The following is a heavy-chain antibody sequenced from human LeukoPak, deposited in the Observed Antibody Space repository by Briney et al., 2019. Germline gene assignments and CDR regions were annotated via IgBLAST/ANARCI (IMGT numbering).Heavy chain of an antibody. Sequence: SETLSLTCTVPGGSISSYYWSWIRQPPGKGLEWIGHIYYSGSTNYNPSLKSRVTISVDTSKNQFSLKLSSVTAADTAVYYCARRKNYDILTGAFDYWGQGTLVTVSS. V-gene: IGHV4-59*08. D-gene: IGHD3-9*01. CDR1: GGSISSYY. CDR2: IYYSGST. J-gene: IGHJ4*02. CDR3: ARRKNYDILTGAFDY.